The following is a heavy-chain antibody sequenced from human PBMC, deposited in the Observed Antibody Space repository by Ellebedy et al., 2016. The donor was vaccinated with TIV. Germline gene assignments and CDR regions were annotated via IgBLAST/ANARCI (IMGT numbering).Heavy chain of an antibody. V-gene: IGHV3-53*01. CDR3: ARERSNYYGMDV. CDR2: IYSGGST. J-gene: IGHJ6*02. Sequence: GGSLRLSYAASGFSFSSYAMSWVRQAPGKGLEWVSVIYSGGSTYYADSVKGRFTISRDNSKNTLYLQMNSLRAEDTAVYYCARERSNYYGMDVWGQGTTVTVSS. CDR1: GFSFSSYA.